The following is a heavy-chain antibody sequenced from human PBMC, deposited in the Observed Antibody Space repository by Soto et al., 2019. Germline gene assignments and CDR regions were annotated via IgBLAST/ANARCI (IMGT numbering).Heavy chain of an antibody. CDR3: ARDIRRRTYYFDSTAYFLTYFFYPMDV. D-gene: IGHD3-22*01. J-gene: IGHJ6*02. V-gene: IGHV3-30-3*01. CDR2: ISYDGYNK. Sequence: PGGSLRLSCAASGFIFSNYGLHWVRQAPGKGLEWVAAISYDGYNKYYPESVKGRFTVSRDNSKNTLYMQMNSLRAEDTAVYYCARDIRRRTYYFDSTAYFLTYFFYPMDVWGQGTTVTVSS. CDR1: GFIFSNYG.